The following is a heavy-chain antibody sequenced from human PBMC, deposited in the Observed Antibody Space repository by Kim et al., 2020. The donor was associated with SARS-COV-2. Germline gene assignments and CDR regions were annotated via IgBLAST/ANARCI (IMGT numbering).Heavy chain of an antibody. Sequence: GGSLRLSCAASGFTFSSYAMSWVRQAPGKGLEWVSAISGSGGSTYYADSVKGRFTISRDNSKNTLYLQMNSLRAEDTAVYYCAKDKYRGSGSYGNFDYWGQGTLVTVSS. CDR3: AKDKYRGSGSYGNFDY. CDR1: GFTFSSYA. D-gene: IGHD3-10*01. V-gene: IGHV3-23*01. J-gene: IGHJ4*02. CDR2: ISGSGGST.